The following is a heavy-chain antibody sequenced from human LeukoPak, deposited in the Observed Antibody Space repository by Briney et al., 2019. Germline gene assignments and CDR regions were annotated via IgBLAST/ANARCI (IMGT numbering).Heavy chain of an antibody. V-gene: IGHV3-48*01. D-gene: IGHD3-10*01. CDR1: GFTFSSYS. CDR2: ISSSSSTI. Sequence: GGSLRLSCAASGFTFSSYSMNWVRQAPGKGLEWVSYISSSSSTIYYADSVKGRFTISRGNAKNSLYLQMNSLRAEDTAVYYCVKPYYFSSGSLNWGQGTLVTVSS. CDR3: VKPYYFSSGSLN. J-gene: IGHJ4*02.